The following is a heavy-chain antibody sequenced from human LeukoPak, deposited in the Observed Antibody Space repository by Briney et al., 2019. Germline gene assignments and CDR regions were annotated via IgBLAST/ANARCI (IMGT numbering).Heavy chain of an antibody. J-gene: IGHJ5*02. Sequence: PSETLSLTCTVSGGSISSGDYYWSWIRQPPGKGLEWIGYIYYSGSTYYNPSLKSRVTISVDTSKNQFSLKLSSVTAADTAVYYCARDRGYCSSTSCYSWFVPWGQGTLVTVSS. CDR1: GGSISSGDYY. V-gene: IGHV4-30-4*08. CDR3: ARDRGYCSSTSCYSWFVP. CDR2: IYYSGST. D-gene: IGHD2-2*01.